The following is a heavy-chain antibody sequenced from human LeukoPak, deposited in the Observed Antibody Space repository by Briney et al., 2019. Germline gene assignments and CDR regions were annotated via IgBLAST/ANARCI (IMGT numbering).Heavy chain of an antibody. V-gene: IGHV4-34*01. D-gene: IGHD3-22*01. CDR3: ARFYPPLDHDDSSGPLRYFDW. CDR1: GGSFSGFY. CDR2: LNHSGNT. J-gene: IGHJ4*01. Sequence: PSGTLSPTRAVYGGSFSGFYWGWIREPPGKGLEWIWELNHSGNTNSSPSLNCHVTISVDTSKYQYSLKLSFVRAVGTAVYYGARFYPPLDHDDSSGPLRYFDWWRQGLLVVVS.